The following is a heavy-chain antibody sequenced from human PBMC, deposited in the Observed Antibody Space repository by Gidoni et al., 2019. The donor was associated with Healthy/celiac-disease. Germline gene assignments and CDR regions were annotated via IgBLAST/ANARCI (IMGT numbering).Heavy chain of an antibody. J-gene: IGHJ4*02. D-gene: IGHD3-10*01. CDR2: ISGSGGST. Sequence: EVQLLESGGGLVQPGGSLELSCAASGFTFSSYAMRWVRQAPGKGLEGVSAISGSGGSTYYADSVKGRFTISRDNSKNTLYLQMNSLRAEDTAVYYCAPRGALFDYWGQGTLVTVSS. CDR1: GFTFSSYA. CDR3: APRGALFDY. V-gene: IGHV3-23*01.